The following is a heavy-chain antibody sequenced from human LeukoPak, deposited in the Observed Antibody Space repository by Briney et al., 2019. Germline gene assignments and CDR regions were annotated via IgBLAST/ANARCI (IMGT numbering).Heavy chain of an antibody. D-gene: IGHD3-3*01. CDR1: GGSISSSSYY. Sequence: SETLSPTCTVSGGSISSSSYYWGWIRQPPGKGLEWIGSIYYSGSTYYNPSLKSRVTISVDTSKNQFSLKLSSVTAADTAVYYCARRIGFFWSGCKFDYWGQGTLVTVSS. V-gene: IGHV4-39*01. CDR2: IYYSGST. CDR3: ARRIGFFWSGCKFDY. J-gene: IGHJ4*02.